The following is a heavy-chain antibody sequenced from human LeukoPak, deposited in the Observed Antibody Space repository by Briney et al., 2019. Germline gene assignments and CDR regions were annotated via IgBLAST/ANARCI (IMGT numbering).Heavy chain of an antibody. V-gene: IGHV4-39*07. Sequence: SETLSLTCTVSGGSISSTSYYWGWIRQPPGKGLEWIGTMYYSGNTYYNPSLKSRVTISVDTSKNQFSLKLSSVTAADTAVYYCARVGDSSGYSPIIAFDYWGQGTLVTVSS. CDR3: ARVGDSSGYSPIIAFDY. J-gene: IGHJ4*02. CDR1: GGSISSTSYY. CDR2: MYYSGNT. D-gene: IGHD3-22*01.